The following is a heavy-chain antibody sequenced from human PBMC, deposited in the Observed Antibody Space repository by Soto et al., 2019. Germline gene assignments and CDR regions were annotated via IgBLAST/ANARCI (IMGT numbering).Heavy chain of an antibody. D-gene: IGHD6-13*01. V-gene: IGHV4-34*01. CDR1: GGSFSGYS. CDR2: INHSGST. J-gene: IGHJ4*02. CDR3: ARGRKGYSSSCYVD. Sequence: QVQLQQWGAGLLKPSETLSLTCAVYGGSFSGYSWSWIRQPPGKALEGIGEINHSGSTNYNPSLKSRVTISVDTSKNQFSLNLSSVTAADTAVYYCARGRKGYSSSCYVDWGQGTLVTVSS.